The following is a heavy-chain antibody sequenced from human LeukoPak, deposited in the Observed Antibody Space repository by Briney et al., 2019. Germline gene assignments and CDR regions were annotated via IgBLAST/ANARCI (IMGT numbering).Heavy chain of an antibody. D-gene: IGHD4-17*01. CDR3: ARGPNYGDRVDYFDY. Sequence: GVSLRLSCAASGFIFRNHWMSWVRQVPGRALEWVAHIKQAGNEKHYVDSVEGRFTLSRDDSKHSLYLQMNSLRVDDSAVYYRARGPNYGDRVDYFDYWGQGTLVTVSS. V-gene: IGHV3-7*01. CDR2: IKQAGNEK. J-gene: IGHJ4*02. CDR1: GFIFRNHW.